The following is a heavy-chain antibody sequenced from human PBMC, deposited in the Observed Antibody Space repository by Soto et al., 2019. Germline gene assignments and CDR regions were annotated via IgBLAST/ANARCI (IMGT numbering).Heavy chain of an antibody. D-gene: IGHD3-22*01. J-gene: IGHJ6*02. CDR1: GYTFTSHA. V-gene: IGHV1-3*01. CDR3: ASSYYYDSSGYSSLYYYYGMDV. Sequence: ASVKVSCKASGYTFTSHAMHWVRQAPGQRLEWMGWINAGNGNTKYSQMFQGRVTITRGTSASTAYMELSSLRSEDTAVYYCASSYYYDSSGYSSLYYYYGMDVWGQGTTVTVSS. CDR2: INAGNGNT.